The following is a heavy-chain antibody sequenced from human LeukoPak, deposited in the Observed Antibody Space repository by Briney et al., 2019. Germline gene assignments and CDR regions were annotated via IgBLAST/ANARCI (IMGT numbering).Heavy chain of an antibody. CDR1: GGSISSGGYY. V-gene: IGHV4-30-2*01. J-gene: IGHJ5*02. D-gene: IGHD6-13*01. CDR2: IYHSGST. Sequence: SQTLSLTCTVSGGSISSGGYYWSWIRQPPGKGLEWIGYIYHSGSTYYNPSLKSRVTISVDRSKNQFSLKLSSVTAADTAVYYCASFGHRISSSLVQNWFDPWGQGTLVTVSS. CDR3: ASFGHRISSSLVQNWFDP.